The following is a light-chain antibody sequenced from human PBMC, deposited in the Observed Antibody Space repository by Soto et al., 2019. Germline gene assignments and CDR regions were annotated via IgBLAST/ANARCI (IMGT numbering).Light chain of an antibody. CDR3: QQYNTYVT. Sequence: DIQMTQSPSSLSASVGDRVTITCRTSQGIRNDLGWYQQKPGKAPKRLIYDASNLQSGVPSRFSGSGSGTEFTLTISSLQSDDFATYYCQQYNTYVTFGGGTKVDIK. V-gene: IGKV1-17*01. CDR1: QGIRND. CDR2: DAS. J-gene: IGKJ4*01.